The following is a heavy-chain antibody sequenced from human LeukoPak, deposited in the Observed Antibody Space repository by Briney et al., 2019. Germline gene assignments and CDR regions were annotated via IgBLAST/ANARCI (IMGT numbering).Heavy chain of an antibody. Sequence: ASVKVSCKASGGTFSSYAISWVRQAPGQGLEWMGRIIPIFGTANYAQKFQGRVTITTDESMSTAYMELSSLRSEDTAVYYCARVRYYDSSGYYYFDYWGQGTLVTVSS. CDR1: GGTFSSYA. J-gene: IGHJ4*02. D-gene: IGHD3-22*01. V-gene: IGHV1-69*05. CDR3: ARVRYYDSSGYYYFDY. CDR2: IIPIFGTA.